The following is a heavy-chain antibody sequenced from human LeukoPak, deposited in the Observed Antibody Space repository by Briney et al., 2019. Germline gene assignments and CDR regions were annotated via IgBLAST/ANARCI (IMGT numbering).Heavy chain of an antibody. J-gene: IGHJ6*02. D-gene: IGHD1-20*01. V-gene: IGHV3-7*01. CDR3: ATYDNWVAGDV. Sequence: PGGSLTLACAASAFTSSSNWMTWARQAQGKGLEWVANIKQDGSEQYYVDYGKVRFTISRDNAKNSLYLQMNSLRAEDTAIYYCATYDNWVAGDVWGQGTTVSVSS. CDR1: AFTSSSNW. CDR2: IKQDGSEQ.